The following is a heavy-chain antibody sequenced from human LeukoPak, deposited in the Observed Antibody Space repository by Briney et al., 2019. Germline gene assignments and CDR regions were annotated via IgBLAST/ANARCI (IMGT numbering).Heavy chain of an antibody. Sequence: SETLSLTCTVSGYSISSDYFWGWIRQPPGKGPEWIGSIFHSGSVYYNPSLQSRVTISVDTSTNRFSLKLTSVTAADTALYYCAKMTIHGDSVVWGQGRLVTVSS. D-gene: IGHD4-17*01. CDR2: IFHSGSV. CDR3: AKMTIHGDSVV. J-gene: IGHJ4*02. CDR1: GYSISSDYF. V-gene: IGHV4-38-2*02.